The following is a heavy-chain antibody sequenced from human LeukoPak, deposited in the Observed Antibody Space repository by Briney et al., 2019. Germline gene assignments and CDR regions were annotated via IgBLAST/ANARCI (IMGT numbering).Heavy chain of an antibody. J-gene: IGHJ4*02. CDR2: INSDGSST. Sequence: PGGSLRLSCAASGFTFSSYWMHWVRQAPGKGLVWVSQINSDGSSTTYADSVKGRFTISRDNAKNTLYLQLNSLRAEDTAVYYCTRVVCSSSSCAAVDYWGQGTLVTVSS. CDR3: TRVVCSSSSCAAVDY. CDR1: GFTFSSYW. D-gene: IGHD2-2*01. V-gene: IGHV3-74*01.